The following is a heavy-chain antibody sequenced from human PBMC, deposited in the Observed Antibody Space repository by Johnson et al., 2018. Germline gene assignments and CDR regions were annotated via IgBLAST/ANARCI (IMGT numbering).Heavy chain of an antibody. V-gene: IGHV3-33*01. CDR3: ARVVSRVKRKAKYDAFDI. D-gene: IGHD3-10*01. Sequence: QLVESGGGVVQPGRSLRLSCAASGFRFSSYGMHWVRQAPGKGLEWVAVIWYDGSNKYYADSVKGRFTISRDNSKNTLYLQMNSLRAEDTAVYYCARVVSRVKRKAKYDAFDIWGQGKMVTVSS. J-gene: IGHJ3*02. CDR2: IWYDGSNK. CDR1: GFRFSSYG.